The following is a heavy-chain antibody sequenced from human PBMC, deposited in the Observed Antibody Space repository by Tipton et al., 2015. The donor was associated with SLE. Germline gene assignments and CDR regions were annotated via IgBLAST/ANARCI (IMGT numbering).Heavy chain of an antibody. J-gene: IGHJ6*02. Sequence: TLSLTCTVSGGSISSHYWSWIRQPPGKGLEWIGYIYYSGSTNYNPSHKSRVTISVDTSKNQFSLKLSSVTAADTAVYYCARVVTIFGVVHYYGMDVWGQGTTVTVSS. CDR1: GGSISSHY. D-gene: IGHD3-3*01. V-gene: IGHV4-59*11. CDR2: IYYSGST. CDR3: ARVVTIFGVVHYYGMDV.